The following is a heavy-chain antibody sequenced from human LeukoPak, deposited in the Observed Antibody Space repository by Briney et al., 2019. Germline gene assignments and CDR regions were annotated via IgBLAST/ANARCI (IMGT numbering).Heavy chain of an antibody. V-gene: IGHV5-51*01. Sequence: GESLKISCKGSGYSFTSYWIGWVRQTPGKGLEWMGIIYPGDSDTRYSPSFQGQVTISADKSISTAYLQWGSLKASDTAMYYCARRSGSYYDSSGYYAYWGQGTLVTVSS. CDR3: ARRSGSYYDSSGYYAY. J-gene: IGHJ4*02. CDR1: GYSFTSYW. CDR2: IYPGDSDT. D-gene: IGHD3-22*01.